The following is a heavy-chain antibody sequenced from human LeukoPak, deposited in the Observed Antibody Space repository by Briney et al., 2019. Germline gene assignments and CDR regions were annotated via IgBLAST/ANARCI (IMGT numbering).Heavy chain of an antibody. V-gene: IGHV1-2*02. CDR1: GYTFTGYY. Sequence: GASVKVSCKASGYTFTGYYMHWVRQAPGQGLEWMGWINPNSGGTNYAQKFQGRVTMTRDTSLSTAYMELSRLRSDDTAVYYCARDLVRYPGAFDIWGQGTMVTVSS. J-gene: IGHJ3*02. D-gene: IGHD3-9*01. CDR3: ARDLVRYPGAFDI. CDR2: INPNSGGT.